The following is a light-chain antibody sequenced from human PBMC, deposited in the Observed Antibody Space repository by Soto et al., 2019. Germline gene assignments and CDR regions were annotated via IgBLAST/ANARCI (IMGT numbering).Light chain of an antibody. CDR2: DVT. CDR1: SSDVGCYNY. V-gene: IGLV2-11*01. J-gene: IGLJ1*01. Sequence: QSVLTQPRSVSGSPGQSVAISCAATSSDVGCYNYVSWYQHYPGKAPKLLISDVTKRPSGVPDRFSGSKSGNTASLTISGLQAEDEADYYCCSYAGSYTFPYVFGTGTKVTVL. CDR3: CSYAGSYTFPYV.